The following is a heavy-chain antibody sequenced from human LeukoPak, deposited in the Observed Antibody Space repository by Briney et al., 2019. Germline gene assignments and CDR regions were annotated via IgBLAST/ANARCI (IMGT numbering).Heavy chain of an antibody. J-gene: IGHJ4*02. CDR2: ISSSGSTI. CDR3: AREGGTVTTQD. CDR1: GFTFSSYE. V-gene: IGHV3-48*03. Sequence: GGSLRLSCAASGFTFSSYEMNWVRQAPGKGLEWVSYISSSGSTIYYADSVKGRFTISRDNAKNSLYLQMNSLRAEDAAVYYCAREGGTVTTQDWGQGTLVTVSS. D-gene: IGHD4-17*01.